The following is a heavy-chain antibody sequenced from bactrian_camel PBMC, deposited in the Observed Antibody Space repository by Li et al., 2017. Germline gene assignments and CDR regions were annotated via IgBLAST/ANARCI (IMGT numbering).Heavy chain of an antibody. Sequence: VQLVESGGGLVQPGESLRLSCAASGNLLSNYDMSWVRQAPGKALEWISVVTNNDIAHYSGSVKGRFTSSRDNAKNTLYLQLDSVTAEDNGVYYCASGYLVAGNPDWGQGTQVTVS. V-gene: IGHV3S10*01. CDR3: ASGYLVAGNPD. D-gene: IGHD6*01. J-gene: IGHJ4*01. CDR2: VTNNDIA. CDR1: GNLLSNYD.